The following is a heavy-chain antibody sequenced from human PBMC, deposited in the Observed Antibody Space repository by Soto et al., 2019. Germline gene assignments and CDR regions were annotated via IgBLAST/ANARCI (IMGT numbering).Heavy chain of an antibody. Sequence: SETLSLTCTVSGGSISSSSYYWGWIRQPPGKGLEWIGSIYYSGSTYYNPSLKSRVTISVDTSKNQFSLRLSSVTAADTAVYYCARLLRYGAVAGPFDYWGQGTLVTVSS. V-gene: IGHV4-39*01. CDR3: ARLLRYGAVAGPFDY. CDR1: GGSISSSSYY. J-gene: IGHJ4*02. CDR2: IYYSGST. D-gene: IGHD6-19*01.